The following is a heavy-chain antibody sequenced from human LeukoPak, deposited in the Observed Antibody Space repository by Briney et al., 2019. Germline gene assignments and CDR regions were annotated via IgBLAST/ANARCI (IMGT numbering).Heavy chain of an antibody. D-gene: IGHD6-13*01. CDR3: AKDLSAAYYYYYGMDV. V-gene: IGHV3-23*01. CDR1: GFTFSSSA. J-gene: IGHJ6*02. Sequence: GGSLRLSCAASGFTFSSSAMSWVRQAPGKGLEWVSAISGSGGSTYYADSVKGRFTISRDNSKNTLYLQMNSLRAEDTAVYYCAKDLSAAYYYYYGMDVWGQGTTVTVSS. CDR2: ISGSGGST.